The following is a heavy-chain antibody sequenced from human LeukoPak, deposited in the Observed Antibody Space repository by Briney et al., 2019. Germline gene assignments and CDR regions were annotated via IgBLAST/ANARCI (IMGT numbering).Heavy chain of an antibody. CDR1: GFTFSSDW. V-gene: IGHV3-74*01. J-gene: IGHJ6*02. D-gene: IGHD5-12*01. CDR2: IKDDGSSK. CDR3: ARVPGYSGYFYGMDV. Sequence: GGSLRLSCAASGFTFSSDWMHWVRQAPGKGRVWVSRIKDDGSSKGYADSVKGRFTISRDNAKNTLYLQMNSLRAEDTAVYYCARVPGYSGYFYGMDVWGQGTTVTVSS.